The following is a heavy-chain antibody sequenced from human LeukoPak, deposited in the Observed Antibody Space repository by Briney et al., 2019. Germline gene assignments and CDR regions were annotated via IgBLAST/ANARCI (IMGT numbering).Heavy chain of an antibody. D-gene: IGHD4-23*01. J-gene: IGHJ4*02. Sequence: GGSLRLSCAASGFTFNSYYMHWVREAPGKGLVWVSRINSDGSSTNYADFVKGRFTVSRDNAKNTLYLQMTSLRVEDTAVYHCAREFGGTFLFDYWGQGTLVTVS. CDR3: AREFGGTFLFDY. CDR1: GFTFNSYY. CDR2: INSDGSST. V-gene: IGHV3-74*01.